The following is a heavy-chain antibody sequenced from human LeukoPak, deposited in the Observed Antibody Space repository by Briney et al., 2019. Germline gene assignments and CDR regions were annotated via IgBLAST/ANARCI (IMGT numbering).Heavy chain of an antibody. D-gene: IGHD3-9*01. V-gene: IGHV1-18*01. CDR3: ARSRPVLRYFDWLLSAYFDY. J-gene: IGHJ4*02. Sequence: ASVKVSCKASGYTFTSYGISWVRQAPGQGLEWMGWISXXXGNTNYAQKLQGRVTMTTDTSTSTAYMELRSLRSDDTAVYYCARSRPVLRYFDWLLSAYFDYWGQGTLVTVSS. CDR2: ISXXXGNT. CDR1: GYTFTSYG.